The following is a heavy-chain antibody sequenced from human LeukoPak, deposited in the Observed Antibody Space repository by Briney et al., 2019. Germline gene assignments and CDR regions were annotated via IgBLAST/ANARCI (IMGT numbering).Heavy chain of an antibody. CDR3: AKGFPHESKYSSSWYGPFDY. CDR2: ISGSGGST. Sequence: SGGSLRLSCAASGFTFSSYAMSWVRQAPGKGLEWVSAISGSGGSTYYADSVKGRFTISRDNSKNTLYLQMNSLRAEDTAVYYCAKGFPHESKYSSSWYGPFDYWGQGTLVTVSS. CDR1: GFTFSSYA. V-gene: IGHV3-23*01. D-gene: IGHD6-13*01. J-gene: IGHJ4*02.